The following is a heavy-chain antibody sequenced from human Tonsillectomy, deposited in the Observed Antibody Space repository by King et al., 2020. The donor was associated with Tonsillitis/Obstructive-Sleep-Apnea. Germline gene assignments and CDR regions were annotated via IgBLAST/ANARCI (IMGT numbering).Heavy chain of an antibody. CDR1: VGSISSGGYY. J-gene: IGHJ5*02. D-gene: IGHD6-6*01. Sequence: QLQESGPGLEKPSQTLSLTCTVSVGSISSGGYYWIWIRQSPGKCLEWIGYIHYTGTTYYHPSLNSRVTISVDTSTNQFSLHLTSVTAADTAVYYCAEYSGSSRWLDPWGQGTLVTVSS. V-gene: IGHV4-31*03. CDR2: IHYTGTT. CDR3: AEYSGSSRWLDP.